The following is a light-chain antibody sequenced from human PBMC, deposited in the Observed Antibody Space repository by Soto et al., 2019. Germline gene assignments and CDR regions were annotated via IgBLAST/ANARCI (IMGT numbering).Light chain of an antibody. J-gene: IGKJ5*01. CDR2: AAC. CDR1: QDISSS. V-gene: IGKV1-12*01. CDR3: QQANSFPIT. Sequence: DIQMTQSPSSVSASVGDRVTITCRASQDISSSLVWYQQKPGRAPKLLIYAACTLQSGVPSRFSGSGSGTDFTFTISSLQPEDFATYYCQQANSFPITFGQGTRLEIK.